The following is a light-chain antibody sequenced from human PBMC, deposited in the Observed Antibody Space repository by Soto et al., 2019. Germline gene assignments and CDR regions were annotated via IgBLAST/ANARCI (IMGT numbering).Light chain of an antibody. Sequence: DIQMTKSPSSLSASVGDRVTITCRAGQRISSHLNWYQQKPGKAPKLLIYAGSSLQSWVPSRFSGSGSGTDFTLTISSLQPEDFAADYCQQTHSTPGVTFGPGTKVDIK. J-gene: IGKJ3*01. CDR1: QRISSH. CDR2: AGS. V-gene: IGKV1-39*01. CDR3: QQTHSTPGVT.